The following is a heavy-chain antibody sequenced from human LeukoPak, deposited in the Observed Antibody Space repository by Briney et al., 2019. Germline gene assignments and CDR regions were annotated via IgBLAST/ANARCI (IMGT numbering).Heavy chain of an antibody. CDR2: INHSGST. CDR1: GGSSSGYY. V-gene: IGHV4-34*01. D-gene: IGHD6-19*01. Sequence: SETLSLTCAVYGGSSSGYYCSWIRQPPGKGLEWIGEINHSGSTNYNPSLKSRVTISVDTSKNQFSLKLSSVTAADTAVYYCARVPEGAVAGFFDYWGQGTLVTVSS. J-gene: IGHJ4*02. CDR3: ARVPEGAVAGFFDY.